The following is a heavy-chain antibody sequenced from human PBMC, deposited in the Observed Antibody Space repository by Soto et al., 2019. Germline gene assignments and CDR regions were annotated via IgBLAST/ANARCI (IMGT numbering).Heavy chain of an antibody. Sequence: PGGSLRLSCAASGFPFIRYAMHWVRQAPGKGLEWVTLISFDGSNKYYADSVKGRFTISRDNSKNTLYLHMNSLRAEDTAVYHCARETKSSSSWFYTDYWGQRALVTVSS. CDR3: ARETKSSSSWFYTDY. J-gene: IGHJ4*02. D-gene: IGHD6-13*01. V-gene: IGHV3-30-3*01. CDR2: ISFDGSNK. CDR1: GFPFIRYA.